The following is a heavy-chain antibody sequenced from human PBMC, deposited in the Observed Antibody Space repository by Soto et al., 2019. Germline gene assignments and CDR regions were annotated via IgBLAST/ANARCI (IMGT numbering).Heavy chain of an antibody. CDR2: ILYDGVNK. V-gene: IGHV3-30*09. Sequence: GGSLRLSCVVSGFTFSRYAIHWVRQAPGKGLEWVALILYDGVNKYYADSVKGRFAISRDDSKNTLYLQMNSLRAEDTAVYYCARGWWFGESELRYFDYWGPGTPVTVSS. CDR3: ARGWWFGESELRYFDY. D-gene: IGHD3-10*01. J-gene: IGHJ4*02. CDR1: GFTFSRYA.